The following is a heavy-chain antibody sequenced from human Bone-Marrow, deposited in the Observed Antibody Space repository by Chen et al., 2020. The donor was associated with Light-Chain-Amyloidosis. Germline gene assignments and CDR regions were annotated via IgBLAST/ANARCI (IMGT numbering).Heavy chain of an antibody. Sequence: QVQLQESGPGLVKPSETLSLTCTVSVGSISSYYWSWIRQPPGKGLEWIGYIYYSGSTNSNPSLQSRVSISVDTSKIQVSLSLSSLTAADTAVYYCARLLPDGDYIPYYFDYWGQGTLVTVSS. CDR3: ARLLPDGDYIPYYFDY. CDR1: VGSISSYY. V-gene: IGHV4-59*08. J-gene: IGHJ4*02. D-gene: IGHD4-17*01. CDR2: IYYSGST.